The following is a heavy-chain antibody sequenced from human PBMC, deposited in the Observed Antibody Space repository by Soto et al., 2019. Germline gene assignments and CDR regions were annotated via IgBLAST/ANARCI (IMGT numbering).Heavy chain of an antibody. V-gene: IGHV4-59*01. D-gene: IGHD3-9*01. CDR2: IYYSGST. J-gene: IGHJ4*02. CDR1: GGSISTYY. CDR3: ARGNYDFLTCYYMEYFDY. Sequence: QVQLQESGPGLVKPSETLSLTCTVSGGSISTYYWSWIRQPPGKGLEWIGYIYYSGSTNYNPSLKSRVTISVDTSKNQFSLQLSSVTAADTAVYYCARGNYDFLTCYYMEYFDYWGQGTLVTVSS.